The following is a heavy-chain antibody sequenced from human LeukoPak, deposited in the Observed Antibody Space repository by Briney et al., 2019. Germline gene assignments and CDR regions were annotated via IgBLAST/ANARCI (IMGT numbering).Heavy chain of an antibody. Sequence: PSETLSLTCAVSGYSISSGYYWGWIRQPPGKGLEWIGSIYHSGSTYYNPSLKSRVTISVDTSKNQFSLKLSSVTAADTAVYYCARVPSDYYVDYWGQGTLVTVSS. V-gene: IGHV4-38-2*01. CDR1: GYSISSGYY. CDR3: ARVPSDYYVDY. J-gene: IGHJ4*02. D-gene: IGHD3-3*01. CDR2: IYHSGST.